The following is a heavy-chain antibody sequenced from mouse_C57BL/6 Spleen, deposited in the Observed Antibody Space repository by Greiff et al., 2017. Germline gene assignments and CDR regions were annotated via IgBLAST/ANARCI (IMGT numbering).Heavy chain of an antibody. J-gene: IGHJ1*03. CDR3: ARAPYGYDGYFDV. D-gene: IGHD2-2*01. CDR2: IYYSGTI. Sequence: DVHLVESGPGLVKPSQTVFLTCTVTGISITTGNYRWSWIRQFPGNKLEWIGYIYYSGTITYNPSLTSRTTITRDTPKNQFFLEMNSLTAEDTATYYCARAPYGYDGYFDVWGTGTTVTVSS. CDR1: GISITTGNYR. V-gene: IGHV3-5*01.